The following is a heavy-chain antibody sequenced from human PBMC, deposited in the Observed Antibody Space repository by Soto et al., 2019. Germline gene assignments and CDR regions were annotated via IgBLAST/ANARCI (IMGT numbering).Heavy chain of an antibody. V-gene: IGHV4-31*03. CDR3: ARTKCSGGSCYSWSLDY. CDR2: RYYSEST. CDR1: GGSITTGGYY. J-gene: IGHJ4*02. Sequence: SETLSLTCTVSGGSITTGGYYWSWIRQLPGKGLEWIGHRYYSESTYYNPSLKSRVSISLDTSKNQFSLKLSFVTAADTAMYYCARTKCSGGSCYSWSLDYWGQGTPVTAPQ. D-gene: IGHD2-15*01.